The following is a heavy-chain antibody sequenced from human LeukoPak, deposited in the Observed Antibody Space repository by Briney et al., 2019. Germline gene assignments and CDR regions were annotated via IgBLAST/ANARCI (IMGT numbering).Heavy chain of an antibody. J-gene: IGHJ6*03. D-gene: IGHD1-7*01. CDR1: GFSISSYE. Sequence: GGSLRLSCAASGFSISSYEMNWVRQAPGKGLEWVSHISSSGSTIWYADSVKGRFTISRDNAKNSLYLQMNSLRAEDTAVYYCARVELAPYYYYMDVWCKGTTVTVSS. CDR3: ARVELAPYYYYMDV. V-gene: IGHV3-48*03. CDR2: ISSSGSTI.